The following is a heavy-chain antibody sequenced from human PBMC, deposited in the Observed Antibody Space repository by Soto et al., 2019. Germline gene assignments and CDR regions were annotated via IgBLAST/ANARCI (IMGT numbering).Heavy chain of an antibody. CDR1: GFPFSSYA. Sequence: EVQLVESGGGLVQPGGSLRLSCAASGFPFSSYAMNWVRQAPGKGLEWVSYINSGSSTIYYADSAKGRFTISRDNAKNSLYPEINRLKDEDTAGYFCVRGRGNNGYDLQYLGQGALVAVSS. CDR3: VRGRGNNGYDLQY. V-gene: IGHV3-48*02. CDR2: INSGSSTI. D-gene: IGHD5-12*01. J-gene: IGHJ4*02.